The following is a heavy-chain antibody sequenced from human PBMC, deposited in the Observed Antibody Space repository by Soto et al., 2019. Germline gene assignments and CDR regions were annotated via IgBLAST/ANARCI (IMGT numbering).Heavy chain of an antibody. J-gene: IGHJ5*02. CDR2: ISAYNGNT. V-gene: IGHV1-18*01. CDR3: ARDLTVVGVVIKGNWFDP. Sequence: GASVKVSCKASGYTFTSYGISWVRQAPGQGLEWMGWISAYNGNTNYAQKLQGRVTMTTDTSTSTAYMELRSLRSDDTAVYYCARDLTVVGVVIKGNWFDPWGQGTLVTVSS. D-gene: IGHD3-3*01. CDR1: GYTFTSYG.